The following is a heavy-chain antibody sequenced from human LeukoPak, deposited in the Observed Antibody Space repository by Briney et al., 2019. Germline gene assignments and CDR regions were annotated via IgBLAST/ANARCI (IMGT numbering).Heavy chain of an antibody. J-gene: IGHJ4*02. Sequence: PSETLSLTCTVSGVSISRYYWSWIRQPPGKGLEEMGYVIYTGSTNYNPSLKSRVTISIDTSKNQFSLNLSSVTAADTAVYYCASTGEMCSSGWYFDFWGQGTLVTVSS. V-gene: IGHV4-59*01. CDR3: ASTGEMCSSGWYFDF. CDR1: GVSISRYY. D-gene: IGHD6-19*01. CDR2: VIYTGST.